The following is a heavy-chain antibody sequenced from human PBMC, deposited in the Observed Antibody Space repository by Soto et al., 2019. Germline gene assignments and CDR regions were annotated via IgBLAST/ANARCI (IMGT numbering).Heavy chain of an antibody. D-gene: IGHD3-16*01. J-gene: IGHJ6*02. CDR1: GYIFINYG. Sequence: QVQLVQSGDEVKRPGASVKVSSKASGYIFINYGIAWVRQAPGQGLEWMGWISPYNGNTHSASKVQGRLTMTTDTSTSTAYMDLGSLTSDDTAVYYCVMVDNYVTPTPQDVWGQGTTVTVSS. CDR3: VMVDNYVTPTPQDV. V-gene: IGHV1-18*01. CDR2: ISPYNGNT.